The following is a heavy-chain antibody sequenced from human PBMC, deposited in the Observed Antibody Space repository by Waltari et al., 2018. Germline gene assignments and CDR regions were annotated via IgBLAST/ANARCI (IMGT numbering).Heavy chain of an antibody. V-gene: IGHV1-69*01. CDR2: IIPIFGTA. J-gene: IGHJ6*02. CDR1: GGTFSSYA. CDR3: AVHIVGATTYYYYGMDV. D-gene: IGHD1-26*01. Sequence: QVQLVQSGAEVKKPGSSVKVSCKASGGTFSSYAISWVRKAPGQVLEWMGGIIPIFGTANYAQKFQGRVTITADESTSTAYMELSSLRSEDTAVYYCAVHIVGATTYYYYGMDVWGQGTTVTVSS.